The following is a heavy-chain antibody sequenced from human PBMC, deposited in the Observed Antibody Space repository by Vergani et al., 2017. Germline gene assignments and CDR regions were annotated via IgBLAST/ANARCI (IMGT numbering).Heavy chain of an antibody. CDR3: ARWLSSMDV. Sequence: QVQLQQWGAGLLTPSETLSLTCAVHGGSFSGYNWRWIRQPPGKGLEWIGEINHSGSSTYNPARKSRVTISVDTSKNQFSLRLSSVTAADTAVYYCARWLSSMDVWGKGTTVTVSS. J-gene: IGHJ6*03. D-gene: IGHD3-22*01. CDR2: INHSGSS. CDR1: GGSFSGYN. V-gene: IGHV4-34*01.